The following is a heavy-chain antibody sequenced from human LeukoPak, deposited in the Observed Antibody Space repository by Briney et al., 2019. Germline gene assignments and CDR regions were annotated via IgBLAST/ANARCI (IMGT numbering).Heavy chain of an antibody. D-gene: IGHD6-13*01. J-gene: IGHJ4*02. CDR2: IKQDGSDR. Sequence: GGSLRLSCAASGFTFSSYSMNWVRQAPGKGLEWVANIKQDGSDRHYVDSVKGRFTISRDNAKNSLYLQMNSLRAEDTAVYYCARDSRTAPGTMDYRGQGTLVTVSS. V-gene: IGHV3-7*01. CDR1: GFTFSSYS. CDR3: ARDSRTAPGTMDY.